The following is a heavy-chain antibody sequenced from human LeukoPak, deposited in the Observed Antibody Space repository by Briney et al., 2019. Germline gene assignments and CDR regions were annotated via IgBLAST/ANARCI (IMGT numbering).Heavy chain of an antibody. J-gene: IGHJ4*02. Sequence: GGSLRLSCAASGFTFRSYTMRWVRQAPGKGLEWVSAISDSGDSTDYADSVKGRFTISRDNVKNTLYLQMNSLRAEDTAVYYCARPDCSSTSCYTLEYWGQGTLVTVSS. CDR3: ARPDCSSTSCYTLEY. D-gene: IGHD2-2*02. CDR1: GFTFRSYT. CDR2: ISDSGDST. V-gene: IGHV3-23*01.